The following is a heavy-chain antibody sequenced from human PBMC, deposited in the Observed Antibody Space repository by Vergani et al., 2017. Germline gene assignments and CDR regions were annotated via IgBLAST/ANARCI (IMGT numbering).Heavy chain of an antibody. CDR3: ARDTGGSYSKADFDY. J-gene: IGHJ4*02. D-gene: IGHD1-26*01. Sequence: QVQLVESGGGVVQPGRSLRLSCAASGFTFSSYGMHWVRQAPGKGLEWVAVISYDGSNKYYADSVKGRFTISRDNSKNTLYLQMNSLRAEDTAVYYCARDTGGSYSKADFDYWGQGTLVTVSS. V-gene: IGHV3-30*03. CDR2: ISYDGSNK. CDR1: GFTFSSYG.